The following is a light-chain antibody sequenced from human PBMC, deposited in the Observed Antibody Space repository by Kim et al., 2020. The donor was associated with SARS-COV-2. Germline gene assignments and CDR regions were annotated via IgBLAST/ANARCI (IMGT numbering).Light chain of an antibody. V-gene: IGKV2-28*01. J-gene: IGKJ1*01. CDR3: MQALQSPPT. CDR1: QSLLHSNGYNY. Sequence: DIVMTQSPLSLPVTPGEPASISCRSSQSLLHSNGYNYLDWYLQKPGQSPQLLIYLGSNRASGVPDRFSGSGSGTDFTLKISRVEAEDVGDYYCMQALQSPPTFGQGSKVDSK. CDR2: LGS.